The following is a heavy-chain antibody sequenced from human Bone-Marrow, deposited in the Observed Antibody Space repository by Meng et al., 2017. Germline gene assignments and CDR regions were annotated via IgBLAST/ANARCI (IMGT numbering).Heavy chain of an antibody. J-gene: IGHJ6*02. V-gene: IGHV3-9*01. CDR3: ARENGDSTTVYGMDV. CDR2: ISWNSGSI. Sequence: GGSLRLSCAASGFTFDDYAMHWVRQAPGKGLEWVSGISWNSGSIGYADSVKGRFTISRDNAKNSLYLQMNSLRAEDTAVYYCARENGDSTTVYGMDVWGQGTTVTVSS. D-gene: IGHD4-17*01. CDR1: GFTFDDYA.